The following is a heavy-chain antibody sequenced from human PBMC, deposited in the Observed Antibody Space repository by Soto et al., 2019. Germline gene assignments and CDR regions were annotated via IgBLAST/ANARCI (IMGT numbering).Heavy chain of an antibody. CDR1: GFSVSSNY. CDR3: TREDYYGSKMHGMDV. J-gene: IGHJ6*02. CDR2: FYTDGSR. Sequence: GGSLRLSCAASGFSVSSNYMSWVRQAPGKGLEWVSVFYTDGSRYYADSVKGRCTMSRDTSKNTLNLQMNSLRAAETAVYYCTREDYYGSKMHGMDVWGQGTTVTVSS. V-gene: IGHV3-53*01. D-gene: IGHD3-22*01.